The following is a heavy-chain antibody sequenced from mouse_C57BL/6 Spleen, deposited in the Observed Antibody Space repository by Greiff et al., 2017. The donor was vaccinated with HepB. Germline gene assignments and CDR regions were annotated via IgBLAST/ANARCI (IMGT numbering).Heavy chain of an antibody. CDR3: ARPAITTVVLYYFDY. V-gene: IGHV1-81*01. CDR1: GYTFTSYG. J-gene: IGHJ2*01. D-gene: IGHD1-1*01. Sequence: QVQLKQSGAELARPGASVKLSCTASGYTFTSYGISWVKQRTGQGLEWIGEIYPRSGNTYYNEKFKGKATLTADKSSSTAYMELRSLTSEDSAVYFCARPAITTVVLYYFDYWGQGTTLTVSS. CDR2: IYPRSGNT.